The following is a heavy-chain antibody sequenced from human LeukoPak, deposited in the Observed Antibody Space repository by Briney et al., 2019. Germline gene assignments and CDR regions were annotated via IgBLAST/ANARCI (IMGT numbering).Heavy chain of an antibody. CDR1: GFTFSSYA. CDR2: ISDRDHNT. D-gene: IGHD2-15*01. J-gene: IGHJ3*02. Sequence: GGSLRLSCAASGFTFSSYAMTWVRQAPGKGLEWVSSISDRDHNTYYADSVKGRFTISRDNSKNTLYLQMNSLRAEDTAVYYCARDCGGGSCYGPYDAFDIWGQGTMVTVSS. CDR3: ARDCGGGSCYGPYDAFDI. V-gene: IGHV3-23*01.